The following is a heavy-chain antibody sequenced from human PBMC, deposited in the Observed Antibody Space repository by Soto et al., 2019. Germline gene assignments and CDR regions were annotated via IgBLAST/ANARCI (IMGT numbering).Heavy chain of an antibody. CDR2: ISQSGNT. V-gene: IGHV4-34*01. D-gene: IGHD6-6*01. CDR3: ARAPKVSGSSQTRPDF. J-gene: IGHJ4*02. CDR1: SGSFSGYY. Sequence: LSLTCSIYSGSFSGYYWSWIRQPPGKGLEWIGEISQSGNTNYSPSLKSRVSISIDTSKKQFSLNLASVSAADTAVYYCARAPKVSGSSQTRPDFWGQGPLVTVYS.